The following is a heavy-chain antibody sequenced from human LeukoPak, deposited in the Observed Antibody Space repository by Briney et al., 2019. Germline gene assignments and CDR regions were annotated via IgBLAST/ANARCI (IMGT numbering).Heavy chain of an antibody. J-gene: IGHJ4*02. V-gene: IGHV1-18*04. CDR3: ARSLTGSGWPFYFDY. CDR2: ISAYNGNT. D-gene: IGHD6-19*01. CDR1: GYTFTSYG. Sequence: ASVKVSCKASGYTFTSYGISWVRQAPGQGLEWMGWISAYNGNTNYAQKLQGRVTMTTDTFTSTAYMELRSLRSDDTAVYYCARSLTGSGWPFYFDYWGQGTLVTVSS.